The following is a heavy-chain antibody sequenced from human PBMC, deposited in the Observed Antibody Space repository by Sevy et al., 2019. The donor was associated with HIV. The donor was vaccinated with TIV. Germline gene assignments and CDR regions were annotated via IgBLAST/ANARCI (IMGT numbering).Heavy chain of an antibody. CDR3: ARLLQLWLPFDY. CDR2: IKQDGSEK. J-gene: IGHJ4*02. D-gene: IGHD5-18*01. CDR1: GFTFSSYW. Sequence: GGSLILSCAASGFTFSSYWMSWVRHAPGKGLEWVANIKQDGSEKYYVDSVKGRITISRDKAKNPLYLQMNSLRAEETAVYYCARLLQLWLPFDYWGQGTLVTVSS. V-gene: IGHV3-7*01.